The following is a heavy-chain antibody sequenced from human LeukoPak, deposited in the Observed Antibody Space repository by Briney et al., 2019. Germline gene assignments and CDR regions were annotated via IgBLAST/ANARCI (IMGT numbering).Heavy chain of an antibody. V-gene: IGHV1-8*01. CDR3: ARGRSPTRIAVAGSFGY. D-gene: IGHD6-19*01. Sequence: VASVKVSCKASGDTFTSYDINWVRQATGQGLEWMGWMNPNSGNTGYAQKFQGRVTMTRNTSISTAYMELSSLRSEDTAVYYCARGRSPTRIAVAGSFGYWGQGTLVTVSS. J-gene: IGHJ4*02. CDR1: GDTFTSYD. CDR2: MNPNSGNT.